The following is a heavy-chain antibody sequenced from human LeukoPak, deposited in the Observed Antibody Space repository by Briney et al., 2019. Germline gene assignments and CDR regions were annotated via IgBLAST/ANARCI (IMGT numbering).Heavy chain of an antibody. CDR2: IYYSGST. J-gene: IGHJ4*02. Sequence: SQTLSLTCTVSGGSISSGGYYWSWIRQHPGKGLEWIGYIYYSGSTYYNPSFKSRVTISVDTSKNQFSLKLSSVTAADTAVYYCARSLRGVFDYWGQGTLVTVSS. D-gene: IGHD5/OR15-5a*01. CDR3: ARSLRGVFDY. CDR1: GGSISSGGYY. V-gene: IGHV4-31*03.